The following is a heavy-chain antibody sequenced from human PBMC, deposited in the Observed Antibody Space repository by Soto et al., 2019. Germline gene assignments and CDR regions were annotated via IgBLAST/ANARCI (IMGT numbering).Heavy chain of an antibody. CDR3: ARGTSWQLPFDY. D-gene: IGHD6-13*01. CDR1: SDPISSYY. Sequence: PSETLSLTCTVSSDPISSYYWSWIRQPPGKRLEWIGYISYSGSTDNNPSLKSRVTISGDTSKNQFSLKVSSVTAADTAVYYCARGTSWQLPFDYWGQGTLVTVSS. CDR2: ISYSGST. J-gene: IGHJ4*02. V-gene: IGHV4-59*01.